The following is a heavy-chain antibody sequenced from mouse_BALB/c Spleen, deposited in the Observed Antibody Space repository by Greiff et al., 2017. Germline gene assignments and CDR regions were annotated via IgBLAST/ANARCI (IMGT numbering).Heavy chain of an antibody. V-gene: IGHV5-6-3*01. J-gene: IGHJ4*01. D-gene: IGHD1-1*01. CDR1: GFTFSSYG. CDR2: INSNGGST. Sequence: EVHLVESGGGLVQPGGSLKLSCAASGFTFSSYGMSWVRQTPDKRLELVATINSNGGSTYYPDSVKGRFTISRDNAKNTLYLQMSSLKSEDTAMYYCARGYGSPYAMDYWGQGTSVTVSS. CDR3: ARGYGSPYAMDY.